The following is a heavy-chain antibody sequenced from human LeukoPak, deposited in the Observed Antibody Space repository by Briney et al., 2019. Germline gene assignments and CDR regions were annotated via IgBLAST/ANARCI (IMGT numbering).Heavy chain of an antibody. J-gene: IGHJ4*02. CDR2: IIGGAGGT. CDR3: AHGSMYQLDY. CDR1: GFSFSSHG. V-gene: IGHV3-23*01. Sequence: GALRLSCAASGFSFSSHGMSWVRQAPGKGLEWVSGIIGGAGGTYYADSVKGRFTISRDNAKNTLYLQMNSLRAEDTAVYYCAHGSMYQLDYWGQGTLVTVSS. D-gene: IGHD2-2*01.